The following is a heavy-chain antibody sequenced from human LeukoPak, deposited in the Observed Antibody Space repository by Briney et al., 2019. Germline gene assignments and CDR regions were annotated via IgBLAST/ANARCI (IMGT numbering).Heavy chain of an antibody. CDR3: IDV. J-gene: IGHJ6*04. V-gene: IGHV4-39*01. Sequence: SDTLSLTCTVSGGSISSSRYYWAWIRQSPGEGLEWIGSLYYSGTTYYESSLESRVIISGDTSRNRFSLMLSSVTAADTATYYYIDVWGEGTTVIVSS. CDR1: GGSISSSRYY. CDR2: LYYSGTT.